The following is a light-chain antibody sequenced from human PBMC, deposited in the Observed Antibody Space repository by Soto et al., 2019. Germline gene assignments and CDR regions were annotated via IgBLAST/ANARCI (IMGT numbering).Light chain of an antibody. Sequence: QSVLTQPASVSGSPGQSITISCTGTSSDVGGYNYVSWYQQHPGKAPKLMIYDVSNRPSGVSNRFSGSKSDNTASLTISGLQAEDEADYYCSSYTSSSYVVFGGGTKVTVL. CDR3: SSYTSSSYVV. J-gene: IGLJ2*01. CDR1: SSDVGGYNY. CDR2: DVS. V-gene: IGLV2-14*01.